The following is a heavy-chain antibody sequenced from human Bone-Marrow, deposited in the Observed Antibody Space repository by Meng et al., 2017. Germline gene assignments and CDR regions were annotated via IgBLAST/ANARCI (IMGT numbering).Heavy chain of an antibody. V-gene: IGHV4-39*07. Sequence: QLDVQWRGPGVVKASGALSLTGTFSGGSISSCSHYWGWIRQPPGKGLEWIGSIYYSGSTYYNPSLKSRVTISVDTSKNQFSLKLSSVTAADTAVYYCARVRIDSSGWYSIQHWGQGTLVTVSS. J-gene: IGHJ1*01. D-gene: IGHD6-19*01. CDR1: GGSISSCSHY. CDR3: ARVRIDSSGWYSIQH. CDR2: IYYSGST.